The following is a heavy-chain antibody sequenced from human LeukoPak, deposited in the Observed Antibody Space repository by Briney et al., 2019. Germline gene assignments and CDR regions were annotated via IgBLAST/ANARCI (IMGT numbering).Heavy chain of an antibody. D-gene: IGHD2-15*01. CDR1: GFTFSSYG. J-gene: IGHJ6*03. V-gene: IGHV3-23*01. CDR3: AKLGYPLYYYYMDV. CDR2: ISGSGGST. Sequence: GGSLRLSCAASGFTFSSYGMSWVRQAPGKGLEWVSAISGSGGSTYYADSVKGRFTISRDNSKNTLYLQMNSLRAEDTAVYYCAKLGYPLYYYYMDVWGKGTTVTISS.